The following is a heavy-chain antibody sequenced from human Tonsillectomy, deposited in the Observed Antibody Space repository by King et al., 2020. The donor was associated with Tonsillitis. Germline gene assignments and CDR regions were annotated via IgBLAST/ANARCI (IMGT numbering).Heavy chain of an antibody. J-gene: IGHJ4*02. V-gene: IGHV3-23*04. CDR3: AKSAEMVRGVLDY. CDR2: IRGSGGST. D-gene: IGHD3-10*01. Sequence: VQLVESGGGLVQPGGSLRLSCAASGFMFSSYAMSWVRQAPGKGLEGVSAIRGSGGSTYYADSVRGRFTISRDNSKNTLYLQMNSRRAEDTAVYYCAKSAEMVRGVLDYWGQGTLVTASS. CDR1: GFMFSSYA.